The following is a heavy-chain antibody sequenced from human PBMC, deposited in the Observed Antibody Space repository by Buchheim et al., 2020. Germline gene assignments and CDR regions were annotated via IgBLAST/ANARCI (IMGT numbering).Heavy chain of an antibody. Sequence: QLQLQESGPGLVKPSETLSLTCTVSGGSISSSSYYWGWIRQPPGKGLEWIGSIYYSGSTYYSPSLKSRVTISVDTSKNQFSLKLSSVTAADTAVYYCARALSMIVVGTHDAFDIWGQGT. V-gene: IGHV4-39*07. J-gene: IGHJ3*02. CDR2: IYYSGST. CDR1: GGSISSSSYY. D-gene: IGHD3-22*01. CDR3: ARALSMIVVGTHDAFDI.